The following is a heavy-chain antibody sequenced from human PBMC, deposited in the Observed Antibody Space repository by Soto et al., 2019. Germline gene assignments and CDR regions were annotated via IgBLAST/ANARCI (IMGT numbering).Heavy chain of an antibody. D-gene: IGHD2-15*01. J-gene: IGHJ6*04. CDR2: ISGSGGST. V-gene: IGHV3-23*01. CDR1: GFTFSSYA. Sequence: PGGSLRLSCAASGFTFSSYAMSWVRQAPGKGLEWVSAISGSGGSTYYADSVKGRFTISRDNSKNTLYLQMNSLRAEDTAVYYCAKDTPNSGGWNPICLDVWGKGTTVTVSS. CDR3: AKDTPNSGGWNPICLDV.